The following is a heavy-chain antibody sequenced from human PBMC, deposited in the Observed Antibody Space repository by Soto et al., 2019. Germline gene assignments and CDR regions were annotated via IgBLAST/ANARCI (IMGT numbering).Heavy chain of an antibody. CDR1: GGSICSGGYY. J-gene: IGHJ3*02. CDR2: IYYSGST. CDR3: ARDRFSPSNCSGGSCYAAFDI. V-gene: IGHV4-31*03. Sequence: SETLSLTCTVSGGSICSGGYYWSWIRQHPGKGLGWIGYIYYSGSTYYNPSLKSRVTISVDTSKNQFSLKLSSVTAADTAVYYCARDRFSPSNCSGGSCYAAFDIWGQGTMVTVSS. D-gene: IGHD2-15*01.